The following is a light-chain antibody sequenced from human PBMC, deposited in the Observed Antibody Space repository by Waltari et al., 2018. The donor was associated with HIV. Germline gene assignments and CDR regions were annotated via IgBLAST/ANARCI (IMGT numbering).Light chain of an antibody. CDR2: YKN. CDR1: SLRSSY. V-gene: IGLV3-19*01. CDR3: LCRVIGSGLGV. J-gene: IGLJ2*01. Sequence: SSELTQDPAVSVALGQTVRITCQGDSLRSSYASWHQQKPGQAPRLVIYYKNNRPSGIPARFSGSTSGNTASLTITGAQAEDEADYYCLCRVIGSGLGVFGGGTKLTVL.